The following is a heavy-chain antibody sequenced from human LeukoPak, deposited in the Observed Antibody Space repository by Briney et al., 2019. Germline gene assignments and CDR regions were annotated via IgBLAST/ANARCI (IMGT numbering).Heavy chain of an antibody. J-gene: IGHJ5*02. V-gene: IGHV3-30*04. CDR1: GFTFSSYA. CDR3: ARDAFRDWNYDFHEGNWFDP. D-gene: IGHD1-7*01. CDR2: ISYDGSNK. Sequence: PAGGSLRLSCAASGFTFSSYAMHWVRQAPGKGLEWVAVISYDGSNKYYADSVKGRFTISRDNSKNTLYLQMNSLRAEDTAVYYCARDAFRDWNYDFHEGNWFDPWGQGTLVTVSS.